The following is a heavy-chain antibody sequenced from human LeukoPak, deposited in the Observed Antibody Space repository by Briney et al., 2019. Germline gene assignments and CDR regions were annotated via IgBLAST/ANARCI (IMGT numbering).Heavy chain of an antibody. CDR3: ARVGGTNYYYYGMDV. CDR1: GGSISSYY. CDR2: IYFSGST. J-gene: IGHJ6*02. D-gene: IGHD3-16*01. Sequence: SETLSLTCTVSGGSISSYYWSWIRQPPGKGLEWIGYIYFSGSTNYNPSLKSRVTISVDTSKNQFSLKLSSVTAADTAVYYCARVGGTNYYYYGMDVWGQGTTVTVSS. V-gene: IGHV4-59*01.